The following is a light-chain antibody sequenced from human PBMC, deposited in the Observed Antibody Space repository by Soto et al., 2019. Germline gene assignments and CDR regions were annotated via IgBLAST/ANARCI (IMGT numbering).Light chain of an antibody. CDR3: QQLISFPFT. CDR1: QGISSY. V-gene: IGKV1-9*01. Sequence: DIKLTQSPSFLSASVGDRVTITCRASQGISSYLAWYQQKPGKAPKLVIYAASTLQSGVPSRFSGSGSGTEFTLTISSLQPEDLATYCCQQLISFPFTFGPGTKVDIK. J-gene: IGKJ3*01. CDR2: AAS.